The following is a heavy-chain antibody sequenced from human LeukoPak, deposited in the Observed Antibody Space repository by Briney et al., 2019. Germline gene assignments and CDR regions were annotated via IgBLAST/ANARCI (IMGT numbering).Heavy chain of an antibody. J-gene: IGHJ5*01. Sequence: SETLSLTCSVSGDSISNFYWNWIRQSPGKGLEWIGNIHYSGSSIYNPSLKSRGTISTDTARKQFFLKLSSVTAADTAVYYCALAPNSNWFDFWGQGTLVTVSS. CDR3: ALAPNSNWFDF. CDR1: GDSISNFY. D-gene: IGHD2-8*01. V-gene: IGHV4-59*08. CDR2: IHYSGSS.